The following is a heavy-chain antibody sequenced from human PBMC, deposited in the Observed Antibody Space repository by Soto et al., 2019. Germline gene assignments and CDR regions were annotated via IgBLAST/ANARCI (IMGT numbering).Heavy chain of an antibody. CDR3: ARSKYPIVVVTAPPDY. V-gene: IGHV3-33*01. J-gene: IGHJ4*02. D-gene: IGHD2-21*02. Sequence: GESLKISCAASGFTFSSYGMHWVRQAPGKGLEWVAVIWYDGSNKYYADSVKGRFTISRDNSKNTLYLQMNSLRAEDTAVYYCARSKYPIVVVTAPPDYWGQGTLVTVSS. CDR2: IWYDGSNK. CDR1: GFTFSSYG.